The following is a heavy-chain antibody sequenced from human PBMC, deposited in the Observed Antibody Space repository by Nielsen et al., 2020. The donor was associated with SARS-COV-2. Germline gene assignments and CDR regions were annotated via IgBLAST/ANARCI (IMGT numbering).Heavy chain of an antibody. CDR3: AVDYYSSSSYYYYGMDV. D-gene: IGHD6-13*01. Sequence: ASVKVSCKASGYTFTSYDINWVRQATGQGLEWMGWMNPNSGNTGYAQKFQGGVTMTTDTSTSTAYMELRSLRSDDTAVYYCAVDYYSSSSYYYYGMDVWGQGTTVTVSS. CDR2: MNPNSGNT. J-gene: IGHJ6*02. CDR1: GYTFTSYD. V-gene: IGHV1-8*01.